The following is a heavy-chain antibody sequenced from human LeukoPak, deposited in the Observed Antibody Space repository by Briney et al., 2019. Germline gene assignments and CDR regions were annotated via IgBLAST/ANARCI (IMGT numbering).Heavy chain of an antibody. V-gene: IGHV1-2*06. J-gene: IGHJ4*02. Sequence: ASVKVSCKASGYTFTGYYMHWVRQAPGQGLEWMGRINPNSGGTNYAQKFQGRVTMTRDTSISTAYMELSRLRSDDTAVYYCARVRGYCGSGSYNGVYYFDYWGQGTLVTVSS. CDR3: ARVRGYCGSGSYNGVYYFDY. CDR2: INPNSGGT. CDR1: GYTFTGYY. D-gene: IGHD3-10*01.